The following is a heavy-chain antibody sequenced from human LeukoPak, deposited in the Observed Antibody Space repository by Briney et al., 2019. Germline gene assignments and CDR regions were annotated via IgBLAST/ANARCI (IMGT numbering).Heavy chain of an antibody. J-gene: IGHJ5*02. Sequence: GGSLRLSCAASGFTVSSNYMGWVRQAPGKGLEWVSVIYSGGSTYYADSVKGRFTISRDNSKNTLYLQMNSLRAEDTAVYYCARVPYGDSSRYNWFDPWGQGTLVTVSS. CDR3: ARVPYGDSSRYNWFDP. CDR2: IYSGGST. V-gene: IGHV3-66*01. CDR1: GFTVSSNY. D-gene: IGHD4-17*01.